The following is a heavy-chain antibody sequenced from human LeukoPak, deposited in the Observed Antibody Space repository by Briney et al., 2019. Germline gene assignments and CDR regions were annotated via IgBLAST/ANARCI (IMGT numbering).Heavy chain of an antibody. CDR2: ISYDGSNK. V-gene: IGHV3-30*04. Sequence: GGSLRLSCAASGFTFSSYAMHWVRQAPGKGLEWVAVISYDGSNKYYADSVKGRFTISRDNSKNTLYLQMNSLRAEDTAVYYCAREIAAAGTGYYYYGMDVWGQGTTVTVSS. CDR1: GFTFSSYA. CDR3: AREIAAAGTGYYYYGMDV. J-gene: IGHJ6*02. D-gene: IGHD6-13*01.